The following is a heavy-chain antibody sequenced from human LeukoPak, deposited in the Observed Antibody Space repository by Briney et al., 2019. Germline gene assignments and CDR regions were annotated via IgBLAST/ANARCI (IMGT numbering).Heavy chain of an antibody. CDR1: GYTFISYG. V-gene: IGHV1-18*01. CDR3: ARHRRYDSSGYDFDY. D-gene: IGHD3-22*01. CDR2: ISAYNGNT. Sequence: ASVKVFCKASGYTFISYGISWVRQAPGQGLEWMGWISAYNGNTNYAQKLQGRVTMTIDTSTSTAYMELRSLRSDDTAVYYCARHRRYDSSGYDFDYWGQGTLVTVSS. J-gene: IGHJ4*02.